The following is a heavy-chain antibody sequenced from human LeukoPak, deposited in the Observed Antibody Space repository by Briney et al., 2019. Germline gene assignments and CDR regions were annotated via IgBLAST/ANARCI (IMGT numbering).Heavy chain of an antibody. CDR3: ARHLGIAVAGTTKYYYYGMDV. J-gene: IGHJ6*02. Sequence: GESLKISCKGSGYSFTSYWIGWVRQMPGKGLEWMGIIYPVDSNTRYSPSFQGQVTISADKSISTAYLQWSSLKASDTAMYYCARHLGIAVAGTTKYYYYGMDVWGQGTTVTVSS. V-gene: IGHV5-51*01. CDR2: IYPVDSNT. CDR1: GYSFTSYW. D-gene: IGHD6-19*01.